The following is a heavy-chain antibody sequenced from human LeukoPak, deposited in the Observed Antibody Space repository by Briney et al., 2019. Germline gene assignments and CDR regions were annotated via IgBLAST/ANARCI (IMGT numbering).Heavy chain of an antibody. J-gene: IGHJ4*02. CDR2: IYPNSGGT. CDR3: ARVKTMIIVVSLFDY. CDR1: GYTFTGYY. V-gene: IGHV1-2*02. Sequence: VASVKVSCKASGYTFTGYYMHWVRQAPGQGLEWMGWIYPNSGGTNYAQQFQGRLTMTRDTSISTAYMELSRLRSDDTAVYYCARVKTMIIVVSLFDYWGQGTLVTVSS. D-gene: IGHD3-22*01.